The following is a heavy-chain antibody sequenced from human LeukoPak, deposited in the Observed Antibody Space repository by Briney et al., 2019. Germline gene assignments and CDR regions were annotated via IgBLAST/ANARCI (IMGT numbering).Heavy chain of an antibody. J-gene: IGHJ3*02. V-gene: IGHV1-8*01. CDR1: GYTFTSYD. CDR2: MNPNSGNT. CDR3: ARESVDYDAFDI. Sequence: GASVKVSRKASGYTFTSYDINWVRQATGQGLEWMGWMNPNSGNTGYAQKFQGRVTMTRNTSISTAYMELSSLRSEDTAVYYCARESVDYDAFDIWGQGTMVTVSS. D-gene: IGHD5-12*01.